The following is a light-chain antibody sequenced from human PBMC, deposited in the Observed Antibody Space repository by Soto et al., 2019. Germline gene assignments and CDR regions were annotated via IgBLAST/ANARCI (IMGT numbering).Light chain of an antibody. Sequence: DIQMTQSPSSLSACVGDRITITCQASQDISKYLNWYQHKPGKAPKLLIYDASNFETGVPSRFSGSGSGTEFTFTISSLQPEDIATYYCQQYDNLPLTFGGGTKVDIK. CDR3: QQYDNLPLT. V-gene: IGKV1-33*01. CDR1: QDISKY. CDR2: DAS. J-gene: IGKJ4*01.